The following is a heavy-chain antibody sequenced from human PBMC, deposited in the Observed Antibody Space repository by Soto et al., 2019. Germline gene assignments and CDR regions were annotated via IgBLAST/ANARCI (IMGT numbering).Heavy chain of an antibody. CDR3: ARDPGIVVVVAASDAFDI. CDR2: IWYDGSNK. J-gene: IGHJ3*02. V-gene: IGHV3-33*01. CDR1: GFTFSSYG. D-gene: IGHD2-15*01. Sequence: QVQLVESGGGVVQPGRSLRLSCAASGFTFSSYGMHWVRQAPGKGLEWVAVIWYDGSNKYYADSVKGRFTISRDNSKNTLYLQTNSLRGEDTAVYYCARDPGIVVVVAASDAFDIWGQGTMVTVSS.